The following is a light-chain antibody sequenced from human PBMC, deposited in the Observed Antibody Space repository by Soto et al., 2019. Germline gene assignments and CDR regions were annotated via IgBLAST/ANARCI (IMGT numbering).Light chain of an antibody. CDR3: QQRSNSPPXT. CDR1: QSVSSY. J-gene: IGKJ5*01. CDR2: DAS. Sequence: EIVLTQSPATLSLSPGERATLSCRASQSVSSYLAWYQQKPGQAPRLLIYDASNRATGIPARFSGSGSGTDFTLTISSLEPEDFAVYYCQQRSNSPPXTFGQGTRLEIK. V-gene: IGKV3-11*01.